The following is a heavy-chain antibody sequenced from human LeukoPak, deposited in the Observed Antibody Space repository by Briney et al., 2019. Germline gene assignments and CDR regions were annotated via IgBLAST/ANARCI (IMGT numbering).Heavy chain of an antibody. Sequence: PSETLSLTCAVYGGSFSGYYWSWIRQPPGKGLEWIGEINHSGSTNYNPSLKSRVTISVDTSKNQFSLKLSSVTAADTAVYYRASQSSGSYYYYGMDVWGQGTTVTVSS. D-gene: IGHD3-10*01. CDR3: ASQSSGSYYYYGMDV. CDR2: INHSGST. J-gene: IGHJ6*02. CDR1: GGSFSGYY. V-gene: IGHV4-34*01.